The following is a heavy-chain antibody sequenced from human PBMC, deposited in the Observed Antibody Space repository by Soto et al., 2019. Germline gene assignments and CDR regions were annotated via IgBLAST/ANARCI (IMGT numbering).Heavy chain of an antibody. J-gene: IGHJ6*03. V-gene: IGHV4-59*01. Sequence: SETLSLTCTVSGGSISSYYWSWIRQPPGKGLEWIGYFYYSGSTNYNPSLKIRFTISVDTSKNQFSLKLSSVTAADTAVYYCARVGYYDFWSGYRRPSYYYYYMDVWGKGTTVTVSS. CDR3: ARVGYYDFWSGYRRPSYYYYYMDV. CDR1: GGSISSYY. CDR2: FYYSGST. D-gene: IGHD3-3*01.